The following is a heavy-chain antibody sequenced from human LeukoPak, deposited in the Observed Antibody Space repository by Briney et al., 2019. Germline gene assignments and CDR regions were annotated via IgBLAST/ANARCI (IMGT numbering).Heavy chain of an antibody. CDR3: ARVLPIAAAYFDY. CDR2: INHSGST. V-gene: IGHV4-34*01. D-gene: IGHD6-13*01. J-gene: IGHJ4*02. Sequence: PSDTLSLTCAVYGGSFSGYYWSWIRQPPGKGRDWIGEINHSGSTDYNPSLKSRVTISVDTSKNQFSLKLSSVTAADAAVYYCARVLPIAAAYFDYWGQGTLVTVSS. CDR1: GGSFSGYY.